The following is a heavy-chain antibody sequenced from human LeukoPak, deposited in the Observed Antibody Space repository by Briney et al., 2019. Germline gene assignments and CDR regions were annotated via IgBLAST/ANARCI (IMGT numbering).Heavy chain of an antibody. CDR3: ARARDYYDSSGYCYFDY. D-gene: IGHD3-22*01. Sequence: GGSLRLSCAASGFTFSSYWMSWVRQAPGKGLAWVANIKQDGSEKYYVDSVKGRFTISRDNAKNSLYLQMNSLRAEDTAVYYCARARDYYDSSGYCYFDYWGQGTLVTVSS. V-gene: IGHV3-7*01. CDR1: GFTFSSYW. CDR2: IKQDGSEK. J-gene: IGHJ4*02.